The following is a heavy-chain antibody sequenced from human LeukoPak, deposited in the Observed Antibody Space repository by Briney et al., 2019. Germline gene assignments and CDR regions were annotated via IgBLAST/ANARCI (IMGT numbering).Heavy chain of an antibody. CDR2: MNPNSGNT. J-gene: IGHJ4*02. D-gene: IGHD3-10*01. Sequence: ASVKVSCKASGYTFTSYDINWVRQATGQGLEWMGWMNPNSGNTGYAQKFQGRVTMTRNTSTSTAYMELSSLRSEDTAVYYCARAMVRGVICPGYWGQGTLVTVSS. CDR3: ARAMVRGVICPGY. CDR1: GYTFTSYD. V-gene: IGHV1-8*01.